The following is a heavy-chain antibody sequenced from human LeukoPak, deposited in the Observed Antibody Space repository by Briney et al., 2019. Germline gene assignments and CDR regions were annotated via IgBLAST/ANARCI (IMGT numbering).Heavy chain of an antibody. D-gene: IGHD3-22*01. V-gene: IGHV4-30-4*01. Sequence: SETLSLTCTVSGASISSGDYYWSWIRQPPGRGLECIGHIYYSGSTYYNPSLKSRVTISVDTSKNQFSLRLSSVTAADTAVYYCARGRGVPYYYDSSGYYPADYWGQGTLVTVSS. CDR1: GASISSGDYY. CDR2: IYYSGST. CDR3: ARGRGVPYYYDSSGYYPADY. J-gene: IGHJ4*02.